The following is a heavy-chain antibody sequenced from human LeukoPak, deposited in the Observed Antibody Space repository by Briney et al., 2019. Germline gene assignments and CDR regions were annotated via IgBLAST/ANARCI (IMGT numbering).Heavy chain of an antibody. D-gene: IGHD6-19*01. J-gene: IGHJ4*02. CDR1: GDSISSYY. V-gene: IGHV4-59*08. CDR3: ARRVALAGTPKAYFDY. CDR2: IYYSENT. Sequence: SETLSLTCTVSGDSISSYYWSWIRQPPGKGLEWIGYIYYSENTNYNPSLKSRVTISLDTSKNQFSLKLSSVTTADTAVYFCARRVALAGTPKAYFDYWGQGILVTVSS.